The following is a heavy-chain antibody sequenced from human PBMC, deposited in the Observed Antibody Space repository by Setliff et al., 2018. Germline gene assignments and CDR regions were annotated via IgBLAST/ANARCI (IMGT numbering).Heavy chain of an antibody. CDR1: GASLRRGSSY. CDR3: AKDHVVISFVNNVHHHYGMDV. J-gene: IGHJ6*02. Sequence: SETLSLTCTVSGASLRRGSSYWGWLRQSAGKGLEWLGRIYTHGTTNYSPSVKSSVTIASDTSKNVFSLRMSSVTAADTAVYFCAKDHVVISFVNNVHHHYGMDVWGPGTTVTVSS. V-gene: IGHV4-61*02. CDR2: IYTHGTT. D-gene: IGHD2-21*01.